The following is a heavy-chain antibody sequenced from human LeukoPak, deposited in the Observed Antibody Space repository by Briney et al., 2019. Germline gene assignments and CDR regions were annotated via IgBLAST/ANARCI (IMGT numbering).Heavy chain of an antibody. CDR1: GYMFTSYW. J-gene: IGHJ4*02. CDR2: IYPRDSET. CDR3: ARVGRLAAGAGDS. V-gene: IGHV5-51*01. D-gene: IGHD6-13*01. Sequence: GESLKISCEVSGYMFTSYWIAWVRHMPGKGLEWMGVIYPRDSETRYSPSLQGQITISADRSINTAYLQWSSLKASDTGIYYCARVGRLAAGAGDSWGQGTMVTVSS.